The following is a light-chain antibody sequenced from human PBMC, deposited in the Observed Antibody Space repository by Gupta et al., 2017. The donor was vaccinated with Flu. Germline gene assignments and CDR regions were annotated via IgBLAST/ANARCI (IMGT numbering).Light chain of an antibody. CDR2: DND. V-gene: IGLV1-51*01. CDR1: SSNIGNND. Sequence: QSVLTPPPSVSAAPAQRVHISCSGGSSNIGNNDVCWYQQIPGTAPKLLIYDNDRRPSGIPDHFSGSKSGTSATLDITELQTGDEADYFCGTWDRTLSAGVFGGGTKLTVL. J-gene: IGLJ2*01. CDR3: GTWDRTLSAGV.